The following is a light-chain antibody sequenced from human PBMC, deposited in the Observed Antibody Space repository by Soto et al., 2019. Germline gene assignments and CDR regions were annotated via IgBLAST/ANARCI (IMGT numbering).Light chain of an antibody. Sequence: DIVMTQSPLSLPVTPGAPASISCRSSQSLLHSNGYNYLDWYLQKPGQSPQLLIYAGSNRASGVPDRFSGSGSATDFTLKISRVEAEDVGTYYSMQAVQTPRTFGTGTTLEIK. CDR3: MQAVQTPRT. J-gene: IGKJ2*01. V-gene: IGKV2-28*01. CDR2: AGS. CDR1: QSLLHSNGYNY.